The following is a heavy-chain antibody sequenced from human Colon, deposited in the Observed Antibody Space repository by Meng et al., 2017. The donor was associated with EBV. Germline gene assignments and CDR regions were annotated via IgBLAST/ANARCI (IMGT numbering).Heavy chain of an antibody. CDR2: IDDSGNI. J-gene: IGHJ4*02. Sequence: QVQLQQRGAGLLQPSETLSLTCTVYGGPFSGLYWTWIRQSPGKGLEWIGEIDDSGNIIYNPSLKSRVTISGDTSKNQFSLNVSSVTAADTAVYYCARSRWLLLQLWGQGTLVTVSS. CDR1: GGPFSGLY. D-gene: IGHD3-22*01. CDR3: ARSRWLLLQL. V-gene: IGHV4-34*01.